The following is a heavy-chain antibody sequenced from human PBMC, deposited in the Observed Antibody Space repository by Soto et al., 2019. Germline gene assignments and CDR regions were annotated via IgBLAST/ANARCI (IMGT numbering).Heavy chain of an antibody. CDR1: GSTFSSYA. CDR2: ISGSGGST. J-gene: IGHJ4*02. Sequence: GGSLRLSCAASGSTFSSYAMSWVRQAPGKGLEWVSAISGSGGSTYYADSVKGRFTISRDNSKNTLYLQMNSLRAEDTAVYYCAKALSLTMIVVVTGFDYWGQGTLVTVSS. CDR3: AKALSLTMIVVVTGFDY. D-gene: IGHD3-22*01. V-gene: IGHV3-23*01.